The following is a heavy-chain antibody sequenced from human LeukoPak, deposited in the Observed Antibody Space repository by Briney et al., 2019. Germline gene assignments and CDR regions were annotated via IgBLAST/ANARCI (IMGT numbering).Heavy chain of an antibody. Sequence: ASVKVSCKASGYTFTGYYMHWVRQAPGQGLEWMGWINPNSGGTNYAQKFQGRVTMTRDTSISTAYMELSRLRSDDTAVYYCARFRGSSARVFDYWGQGTLVTVSS. CDR3: ARFRGSSARVFDY. D-gene: IGHD6-6*01. CDR1: GYTFTGYY. V-gene: IGHV1-2*02. CDR2: INPNSGGT. J-gene: IGHJ4*02.